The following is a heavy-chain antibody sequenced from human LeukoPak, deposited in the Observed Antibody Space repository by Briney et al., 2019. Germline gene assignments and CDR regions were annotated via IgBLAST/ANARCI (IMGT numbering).Heavy chain of an antibody. CDR3: ARDLIRTIFGVVSWFDP. Sequence: ASVKVSCKASGYTFTDYYMHWVRQAPGQGLEWMGWINPNSGGTNYAQKFQGRVTMTRDTSISTAYMELSRLRSDDTAVYYCARDLIRTIFGVVSWFDPWGQGTLVTVSS. CDR1: GYTFTDYY. CDR2: INPNSGGT. J-gene: IGHJ5*02. D-gene: IGHD3-3*01. V-gene: IGHV1-2*02.